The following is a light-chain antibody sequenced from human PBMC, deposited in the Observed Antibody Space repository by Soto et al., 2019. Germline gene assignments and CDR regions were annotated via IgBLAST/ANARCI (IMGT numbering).Light chain of an antibody. J-gene: IGKJ4*01. CDR2: DAS. CDR1: QTIGTY. Sequence: EIVLTQSPATLSMSPGERATLSCRASQTIGTYLAWYQQKPGQAPRLLIYDASTKATGIPARFSGSGYGTDLTLTISSLEPEDFAVYYCQQRTNGPWLTFVGGTKVQIK. CDR3: QQRTNGPWLT. V-gene: IGKV3-11*01.